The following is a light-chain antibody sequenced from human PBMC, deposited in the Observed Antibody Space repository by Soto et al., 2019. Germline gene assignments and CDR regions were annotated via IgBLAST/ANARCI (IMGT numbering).Light chain of an antibody. CDR3: QQYGSSPALT. Sequence: EIVLKQSPGTLSLSPGERATLSCRASQSVSSSSLAWYQQKPGQAPRLLIYGESTRATGIPDRFSGSGSATYFTLTISRLEPEDFAVYYCQQYGSSPALTFGGGTKVEIK. V-gene: IGKV3-20*01. CDR1: QSVSSSS. J-gene: IGKJ4*01. CDR2: GES.